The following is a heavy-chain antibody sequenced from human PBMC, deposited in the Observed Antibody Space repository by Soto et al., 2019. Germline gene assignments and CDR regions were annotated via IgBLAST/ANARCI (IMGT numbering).Heavy chain of an antibody. D-gene: IGHD6-13*01. J-gene: IGHJ5*02. CDR1: GGSIINYY. V-gene: IGHV4-59*01. CDR2: IYYSGST. Sequence: SETLSLTCTVSGGSIINYYWSWIRQTPGKGLEWIGHIYYSGSTDYNASLKSRVSLSVDTSKNQFSLKLTSVTAADTAVYYCARDEQGSSWYRWFDPWGQGILVTSPQ. CDR3: ARDEQGSSWYRWFDP.